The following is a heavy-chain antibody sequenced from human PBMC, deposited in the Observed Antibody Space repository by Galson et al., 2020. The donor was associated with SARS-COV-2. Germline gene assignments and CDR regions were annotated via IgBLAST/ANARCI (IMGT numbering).Heavy chain of an antibody. CDR3: ARCPTFYDFWSGLYYYGMDV. D-gene: IGHD3-3*01. J-gene: IGHJ6*02. Sequence: SETLSLTCNVSNASISSGSYYWSWIRQPAGKGLESMGHMDTSGHSNYNPSLKSRVTISVDTSNNQFSLKLSSVTAADTAMYYCARCPTFYDFWSGLYYYGMDVWGQGTTVTVSS. CDR1: NASISSGSYY. V-gene: IGHV4-61*09. CDR2: MDTSGHS.